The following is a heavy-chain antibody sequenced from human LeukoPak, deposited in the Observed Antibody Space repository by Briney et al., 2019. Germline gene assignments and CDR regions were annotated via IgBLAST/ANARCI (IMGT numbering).Heavy chain of an antibody. D-gene: IGHD6-19*01. CDR2: IYYSGST. CDR1: GGSISSSNYY. CDR3: ARGTLYRGWSYYLDF. J-gene: IGHJ4*02. V-gene: IGHV4-39*07. Sequence: TSETLSLTCTVSGGSISSSNYYWGWIRQPPGKGLEWIGGIYYSGSTYYNPSLKSRVTISVDMSKNHFSLRLRSVTAADTAMYYCARGTLYRGWSYYLDFWGQGSQVTVSS.